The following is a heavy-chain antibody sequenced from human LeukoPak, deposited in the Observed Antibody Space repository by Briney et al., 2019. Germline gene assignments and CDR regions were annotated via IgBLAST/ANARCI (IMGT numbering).Heavy chain of an antibody. D-gene: IGHD6-19*01. J-gene: IGHJ4*02. V-gene: IGHV1-46*02. Sequence: GASVKVSCKASGYSFNTYYMHWVRQAPGQGLEWMGIINPSGGSTSYAQKFQGRVTMTRDTSTSTVYMELSSLRSEDTAVYYCARGYWGAVAEVDYWGQGTLVTVSS. CDR1: GYSFNTYY. CDR2: INPSGGST. CDR3: ARGYWGAVAEVDY.